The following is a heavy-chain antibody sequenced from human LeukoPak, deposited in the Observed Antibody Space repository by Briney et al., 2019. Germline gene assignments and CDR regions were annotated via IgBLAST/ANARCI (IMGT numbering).Heavy chain of an antibody. CDR1: GYTFTSYG. CDR3: ARAIAVAGPNMN. J-gene: IGHJ4*02. Sequence: ASVKVSCKASGYTFTSYGISWVRQAPGQGLEWMGWISAYNGNTNYAQKLQGRVTMATDTSTSTAYMELRSLRSDDTAVYYCARAIAVAGPNMNWGQGTLVTVSS. D-gene: IGHD6-19*01. CDR2: ISAYNGNT. V-gene: IGHV1-18*01.